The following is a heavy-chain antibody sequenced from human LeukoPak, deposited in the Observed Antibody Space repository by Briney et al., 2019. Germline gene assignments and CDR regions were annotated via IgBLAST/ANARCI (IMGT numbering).Heavy chain of an antibody. CDR3: ASLYSSADAFDI. CDR2: IYYSGST. V-gene: IGHV4-59*08. J-gene: IGHJ3*02. D-gene: IGHD6-25*01. CDR1: GGSISSYY. Sequence: PSETLSLTCTGSGGSISSYYWSWIWQPPGKGLEWIGYIYYSGSTNYNPSLKSRVTISVDTSKNQFSLKLSSVTAADTAVYYCASLYSSADAFDIWGQGTMVTVSS.